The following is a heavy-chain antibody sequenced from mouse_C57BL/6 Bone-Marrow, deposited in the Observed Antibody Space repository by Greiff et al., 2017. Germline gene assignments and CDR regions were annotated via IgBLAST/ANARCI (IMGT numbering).Heavy chain of an antibody. CDR3: ARQNCAIDY. Sequence: VQLMESGPGLVKPSQTLSLTCSVTGYSITSDYWNWIRKFPGNKLEYMGYIRYRGSTYYNPSLKSGHSITRDTSTNQYYLQLNSVTTEDTATYYSARQNCAIDYWGQGTTLTVSS. D-gene: IGHD6-1*01. CDR1: GYSITSDY. V-gene: IGHV3-8*01. J-gene: IGHJ2*01. CDR2: IRYRGST.